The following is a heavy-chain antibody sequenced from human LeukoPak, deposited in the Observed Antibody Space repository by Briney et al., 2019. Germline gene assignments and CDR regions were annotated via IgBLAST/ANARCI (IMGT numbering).Heavy chain of an antibody. CDR1: GFTFSSYS. CDR2: ISSSSSYI. Sequence: GGSLRLSCAASGFTFSSYSMNWVRQAPGKGLEWVSSISSSSSYIYYADAVKGRFTISRDNAKNSPYLQMNSLRAEDTAVYYCARDLTGTGYYYYYYMDVWGKGTTVTVSS. D-gene: IGHD1-20*01. V-gene: IGHV3-21*01. CDR3: ARDLTGTGYYYYYYMDV. J-gene: IGHJ6*03.